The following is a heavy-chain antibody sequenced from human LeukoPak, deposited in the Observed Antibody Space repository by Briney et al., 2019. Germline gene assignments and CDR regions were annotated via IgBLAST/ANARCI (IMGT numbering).Heavy chain of an antibody. CDR2: ISGSGGST. CDR3: ARYYYDSSGYYPS. J-gene: IGHJ5*02. Sequence: GGSLRLSCAASGFTFSSYGMHWVRQAPGKGLEWVSAISGSGGSTYYADSVKGRFTISRDNSKNTLYLQMNSLRAEDTAVYYCARYYYDSSGYYPSWGQGTLVTVSS. CDR1: GFTFSSYG. D-gene: IGHD3-22*01. V-gene: IGHV3-23*01.